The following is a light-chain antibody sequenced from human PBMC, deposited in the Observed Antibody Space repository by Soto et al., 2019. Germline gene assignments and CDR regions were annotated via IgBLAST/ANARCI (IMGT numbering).Light chain of an antibody. CDR2: GAS. Sequence: EIVLTQSPGPLTLSPGERATLCCSASQSVSSYLAWYQQKPGQAPRLLIYGASIRATGIPDRFSGSGSETDFTLTISRLEPEDFALYYCQQYGSSAPITFGQGTRLEIK. J-gene: IGKJ5*01. CDR3: QQYGSSAPIT. V-gene: IGKV3-20*01. CDR1: QSVSSY.